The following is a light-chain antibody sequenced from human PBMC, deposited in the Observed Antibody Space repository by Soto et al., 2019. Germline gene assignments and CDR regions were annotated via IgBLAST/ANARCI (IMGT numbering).Light chain of an antibody. CDR2: EVS. Sequence: QSALTQPPSASGSPGQSVTISCTGTSSDVGGYNYVSWYQQHPGKAPKLMIYEVSERPSGVPDRFSGSKSGNTASLTISGLQAEDEADYYCCSYAGSSTLYVFGTGTKVTVL. J-gene: IGLJ1*01. CDR3: CSYAGSSTLYV. V-gene: IGLV2-8*01. CDR1: SSDVGGYNY.